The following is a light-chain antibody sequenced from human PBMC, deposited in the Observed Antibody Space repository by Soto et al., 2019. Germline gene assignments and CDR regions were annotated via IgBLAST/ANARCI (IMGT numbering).Light chain of an antibody. Sequence: DIQLTQSPPTLSASVGDRVTITCRASQAISTWLAWYQLKPGKAPHLLIYDASSLQSGVPSRFSGSGSGTEFTLTISSLQPDDFATYYCQQYNNYSWTFGQGTKVDIK. CDR1: QAISTW. CDR3: QQYNNYSWT. V-gene: IGKV1-5*01. J-gene: IGKJ1*01. CDR2: DAS.